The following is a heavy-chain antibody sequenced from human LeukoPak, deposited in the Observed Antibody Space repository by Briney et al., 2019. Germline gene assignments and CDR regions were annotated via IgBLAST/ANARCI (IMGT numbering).Heavy chain of an antibody. CDR3: ARGHFGGRSGGSCYRY. Sequence: DPSETLSLTCAVYGGSFSGYYWSWIRQPPGKGLEWIGEINHSGSTNYNPSLKSRVTISVDTSKNQFSLKLSSVTAADTAVYYCARGHFGGRSGGSCYRYWGQGTLVTVSS. D-gene: IGHD2-15*01. J-gene: IGHJ4*02. V-gene: IGHV4-34*01. CDR2: INHSGST. CDR1: GGSFSGYY.